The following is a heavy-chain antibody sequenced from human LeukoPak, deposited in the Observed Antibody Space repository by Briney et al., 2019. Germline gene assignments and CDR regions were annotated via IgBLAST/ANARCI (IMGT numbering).Heavy chain of an antibody. Sequence: ASVKVSCKASGYTFTGYYMHWVRQAPGQGLEWMGWINPNSGGTNYAQKFQGRVTMTRDTSISTAYMELSRLRSDDTAVYYCARDLDDILTGSSYYYYMDVWGKGTTVTVSS. V-gene: IGHV1-2*02. D-gene: IGHD3-9*01. J-gene: IGHJ6*03. CDR2: INPNSGGT. CDR1: GYTFTGYY. CDR3: ARDLDDILTGSSYYYYMDV.